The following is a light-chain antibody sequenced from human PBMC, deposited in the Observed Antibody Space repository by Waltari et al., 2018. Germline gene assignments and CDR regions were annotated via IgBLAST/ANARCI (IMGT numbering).Light chain of an antibody. CDR1: QSVSSS. V-gene: IGKV3-11*01. J-gene: IGKJ4*01. Sequence: EVVLTQSPATLSLSPGERATLSCRASQSVSSSLSWYQQKPGQAPRLLISDASNRATGSPARFGGSGSGTDFTLTISSLEPEDSAVYYCQHRFNWPLTFGGGTKVEIK. CDR2: DAS. CDR3: QHRFNWPLT.